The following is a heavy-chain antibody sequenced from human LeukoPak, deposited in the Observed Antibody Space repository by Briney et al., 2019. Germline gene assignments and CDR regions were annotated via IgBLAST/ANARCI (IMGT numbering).Heavy chain of an antibody. CDR3: ASTLVIFLPPTRYYYYGMDV. J-gene: IGHJ6*02. V-gene: IGHV4-61*02. CDR2: IYTSGST. Sequence: PSQTLSLTSTVSGGSISSGSYYWSWIRQPAGKGLEWIGRIYTSGSTNYNPSLKSRVTISVDTSKNQFSLKLSSVTAADTAVYYCASTLVIFLPPTRYYYYGMDVWGQGTTVTVSS. CDR1: GGSISSGSYY. D-gene: IGHD3-10*01.